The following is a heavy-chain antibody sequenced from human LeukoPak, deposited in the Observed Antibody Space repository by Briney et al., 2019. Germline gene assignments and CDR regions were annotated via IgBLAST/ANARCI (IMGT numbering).Heavy chain of an antibody. CDR3: AKYFGSGSIWYKWFDP. CDR1: GFTFSNYA. CDR2: ISGDGGST. V-gene: IGHV3-23*01. Sequence: GGSLRLSCAASGFTFSNYAMSWVRQTPRKGLEWVSSISGDGGSTYYADSVKGRFTISRDNSKSTLYVQMNSLRAEDTAVYFCAKYFGSGSIWYKWFDPWGRGTLVTVSS. J-gene: IGHJ5*02. D-gene: IGHD3-10*01.